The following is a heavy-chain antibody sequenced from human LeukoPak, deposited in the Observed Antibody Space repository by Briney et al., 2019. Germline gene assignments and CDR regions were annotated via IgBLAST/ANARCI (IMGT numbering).Heavy chain of an antibody. CDR2: ISVSSIST. CDR1: GFSFSSCA. J-gene: IGHJ4*02. Sequence: GGSLRLSCAASGFSFSSCAMNWVRQAPGKGLEWVSIISVSSISTYYADSVKGRFTISRDNSKNTLYLQMNSLRAEDTAVYYCARDQRGWNDDSYFDYWGQGTLVTVSS. D-gene: IGHD1-1*01. V-gene: IGHV3-23*01. CDR3: ARDQRGWNDDSYFDY.